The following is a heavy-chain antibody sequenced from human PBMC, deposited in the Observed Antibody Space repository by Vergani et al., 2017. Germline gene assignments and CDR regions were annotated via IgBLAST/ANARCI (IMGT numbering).Heavy chain of an antibody. D-gene: IGHD4-17*01. CDR2: SFSNDEK. CDR1: GFSLSNARMG. V-gene: IGHV2-26*01. Sequence: QVTLQESGPVLVKPTETLTLTCTVSGFSLSNARMGVSWLRQPPGKALEWLAHSFSNDEKSYSTSLKSRLTISKDATKSQVVLTMTTMDPVYTATYYCARIGHGDYPYYFDYWGQGTLVTVSS. J-gene: IGHJ4*02. CDR3: ARIGHGDYPYYFDY.